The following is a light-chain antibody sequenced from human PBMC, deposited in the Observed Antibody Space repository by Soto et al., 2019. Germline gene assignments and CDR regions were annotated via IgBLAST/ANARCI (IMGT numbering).Light chain of an antibody. Sequence: EIVLTQSPATLSLSPGERATLSCRTSQSVSSYFAWYQQQPGRAPTILIYDASNRATGIPARFIGSGSGTYFTLTISRLEPEDFAVYYCQQRSNWPITFGQGTRVEIK. CDR2: DAS. V-gene: IGKV3-11*01. CDR3: QQRSNWPIT. J-gene: IGKJ5*01. CDR1: QSVSSY.